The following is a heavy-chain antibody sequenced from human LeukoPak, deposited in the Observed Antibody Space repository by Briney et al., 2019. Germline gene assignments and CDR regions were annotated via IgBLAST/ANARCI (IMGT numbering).Heavy chain of an antibody. V-gene: IGHV3-33*05. D-gene: IGHD6-13*01. Sequence: GSSLRLSCAASGFGFSIFAMHWVRQAPGKGLEWVGAILYDGSNKYYADSVKGRFTISRDNSKNTLFLQMTTLRGEDTGVYYCAKVAISSTGNYYYYGMDVWGRGPRSPSL. J-gene: IGHJ6*02. CDR2: ILYDGSNK. CDR1: GFGFSIFA. CDR3: AKVAISSTGNYYYYGMDV.